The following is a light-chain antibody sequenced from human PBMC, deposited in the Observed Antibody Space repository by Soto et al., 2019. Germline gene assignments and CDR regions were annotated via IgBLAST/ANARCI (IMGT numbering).Light chain of an antibody. V-gene: IGKV4-1*01. CDR1: QSVLHSDNRNY. Sequence: DIVMTQSPDSLAVSLGEMATINCKSSQSVLHSDNRNYFAWYQQKPGQPPKLLLYWASTRESGVPDRFSGNVSGTDFTLTISSLQAADVAVYYCQQHYSTPLTFGGGTKVEI. CDR3: QQHYSTPLT. CDR2: WAS. J-gene: IGKJ4*01.